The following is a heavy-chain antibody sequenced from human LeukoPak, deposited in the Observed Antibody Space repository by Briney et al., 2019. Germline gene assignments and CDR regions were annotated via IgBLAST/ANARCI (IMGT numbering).Heavy chain of an antibody. CDR1: GGTFGSYA. V-gene: IGHV1-69*13. D-gene: IGHD2-15*01. Sequence: SVKVSCKASGGTFGSYAISWVRQAPGQGLEWMGGIIPIFGTANYAQKFQGRVTITADESTSTAYMELSSLRSEDTAVYYCARDHGYCSGGSCYFDYWGQGTLVTVSS. J-gene: IGHJ4*02. CDR3: ARDHGYCSGGSCYFDY. CDR2: IIPIFGTA.